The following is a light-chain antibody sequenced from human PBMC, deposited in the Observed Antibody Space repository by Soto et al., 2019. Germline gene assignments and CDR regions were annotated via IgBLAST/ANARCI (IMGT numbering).Light chain of an antibody. Sequence: DLQMTQSPSSLSASVGDRVTITCRASQNISSYLNWYQQKPGKAPNLLIYAASSLQRGVPSRFSGRGSGTDFTLTISSLQPEDFATYYCQQSYSTPRTFGQGTKVEIK. CDR3: QQSYSTPRT. CDR1: QNISSY. V-gene: IGKV1-39*01. CDR2: AAS. J-gene: IGKJ1*01.